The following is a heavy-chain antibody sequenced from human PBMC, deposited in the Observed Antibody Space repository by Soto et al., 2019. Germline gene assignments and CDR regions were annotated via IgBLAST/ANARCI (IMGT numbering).Heavy chain of an antibody. V-gene: IGHV4-31*03. CDR1: GGSISSGGYY. CDR2: IYYSGST. Sequence: SEPLSLTCTVSGGSISSGGYYWSRIRQHPGKGLEWIGYIYYSGSTYYNPSLKSRVTISVDTSKNQFSLKLSSVTAADTAVYYCARHTKYYDFWFLVWGKGTTVTVSS. J-gene: IGHJ6*04. CDR3: ARHTKYYDFWFLV. D-gene: IGHD3-3*01.